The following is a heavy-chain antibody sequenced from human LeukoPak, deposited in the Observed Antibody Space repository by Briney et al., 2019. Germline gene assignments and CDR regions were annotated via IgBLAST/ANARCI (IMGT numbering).Heavy chain of an antibody. D-gene: IGHD3-16*01. CDR1: GFTFSSSA. V-gene: IGHV3-23*01. Sequence: GGSLRLSCAASGFTFSSSAMSWVRQAPGKGLEWVSAISNNGGYTYYADSVQGRFTISRDNAKNMLYLQVNSLRAEDTAVYFCARGGGLDVWGQGATVTVSS. CDR3: ARGGGLDV. J-gene: IGHJ6*02. CDR2: ISNNGGYT.